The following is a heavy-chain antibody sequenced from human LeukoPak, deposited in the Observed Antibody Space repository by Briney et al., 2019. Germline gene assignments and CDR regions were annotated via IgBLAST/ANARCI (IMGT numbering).Heavy chain of an antibody. V-gene: IGHV1-46*01. CDR3: ARDYYDSSGYYLPFDY. J-gene: IGHJ4*02. Sequence: ASVKVSCKASGYTFTSYYIHWARQAPGQGLEWMGIINPSGGSTDYAQKFQGRVTMTRDTSTSTVYMELSSLRSEDTAVYYCARDYYDSSGYYLPFDYWGQGTLVTVSS. D-gene: IGHD3-22*01. CDR1: GYTFTSYY. CDR2: INPSGGST.